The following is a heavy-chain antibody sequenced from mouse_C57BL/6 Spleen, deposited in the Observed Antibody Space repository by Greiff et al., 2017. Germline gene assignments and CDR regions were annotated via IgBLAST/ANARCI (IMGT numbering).Heavy chain of an antibody. D-gene: IGHD1-1*01. CDR3: ARDSYYGPLYWYFDV. Sequence: VHVKQSGGGLVKPGGSLKLSCAASGFTFSSYAMSWVRQTPEKRLEWVATISDGGSYTYYPDNVKGRFTISRDNAKNNLYLQMSHLKSEDTAMYYCARDSYYGPLYWYFDVWGTGTTVTVSS. J-gene: IGHJ1*03. CDR1: GFTFSSYA. V-gene: IGHV5-4*01. CDR2: ISDGGSYT.